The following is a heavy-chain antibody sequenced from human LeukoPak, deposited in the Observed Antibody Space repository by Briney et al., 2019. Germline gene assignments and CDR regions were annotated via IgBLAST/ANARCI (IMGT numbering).Heavy chain of an antibody. CDR1: GFTFSSYA. CDR2: ISGSGGST. CDR3: AKVADFYSAENFDY. V-gene: IGHV3-23*01. Sequence: GGSLRLSCAASGFTFSSYAMSWVRQAPGKGLEWVSAISGSGGSTYYADSVKGRFTISRDSSKSTLYLQMNSLRAEDTAVYYCAKVADFYSAENFDYWGQGTLVTVSS. D-gene: IGHD6-13*01. J-gene: IGHJ4*02.